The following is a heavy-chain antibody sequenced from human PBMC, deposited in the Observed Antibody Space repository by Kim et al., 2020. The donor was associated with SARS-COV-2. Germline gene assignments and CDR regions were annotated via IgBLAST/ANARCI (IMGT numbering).Heavy chain of an antibody. CDR1: GLTFSNYY. Sequence: GGSLRLSCTASGLTFSNYYMSWIRQAPGKGLEWVSFISGDSNTKYYADFVKGRFTISRDNAKNSLSLQMTRLRPDDSAVYYCSRKGGYAHGQAPHWGPGT. CDR2: ISGDSNTK. D-gene: IGHD5-12*01. CDR3: SRKGGYAHGQAPH. J-gene: IGHJ4*02. V-gene: IGHV3-11*01.